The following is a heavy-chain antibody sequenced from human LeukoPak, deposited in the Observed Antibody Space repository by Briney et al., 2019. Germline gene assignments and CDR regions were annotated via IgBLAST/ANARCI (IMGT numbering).Heavy chain of an antibody. CDR1: GGTFSSYA. CDR2: IIPIFGTA. V-gene: IGHV1-69*13. CDR3: AARDTTNWGFDY. D-gene: IGHD7-27*01. J-gene: IGHJ4*02. Sequence: ASVKVSCKASGGTFSSYAISWVRQAPGQGLEWMGGIIPIFGTANYAQKFQGRVTITADESTSTAYMELSSLRSEDTAVYYCAARDTTNWGFDYWGQGTLVTVSS.